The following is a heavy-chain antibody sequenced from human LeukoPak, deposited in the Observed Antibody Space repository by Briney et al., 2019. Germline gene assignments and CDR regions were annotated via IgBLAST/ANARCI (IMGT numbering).Heavy chain of an antibody. CDR2: FDPEDGET. CDR3: ATGRSRIAVAGWYNWFDP. D-gene: IGHD6-19*01. CDR1: GYTLTELS. J-gene: IGHJ5*02. Sequence: ASVTVSCTVSGYTLTELSMHWVRQAPGKGLEWMGGFDPEDGETIYAQKFQGRVTMTEDTSTDTAYMELSSLRSEDTAVHYCATGRSRIAVAGWYNWFDPWGQGTLVTVSS. V-gene: IGHV1-24*01.